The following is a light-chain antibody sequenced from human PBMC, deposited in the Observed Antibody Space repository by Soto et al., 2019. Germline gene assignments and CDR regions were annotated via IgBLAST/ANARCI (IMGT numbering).Light chain of an antibody. CDR1: QSVSSSY. CDR3: QPYGSSPPAT. V-gene: IGKV3-20*01. CDR2: GAS. Sequence: EIVLTQSPGTLSLSPGERATLSCRASQSVSSSYLAWYQQKPGQAPRLLIYGASSRATGIPDRFSGSGSGTDFTLTISRLEPEDFAVYYCQPYGSSPPATFGPGTKVDIK. J-gene: IGKJ3*01.